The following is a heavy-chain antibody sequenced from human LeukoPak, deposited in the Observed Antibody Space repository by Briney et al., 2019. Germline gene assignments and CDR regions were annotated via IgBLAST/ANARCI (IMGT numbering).Heavy chain of an antibody. V-gene: IGHV3-21*01. D-gene: IGHD1-1*01. J-gene: IGHJ4*02. CDR3: ARDPRGYNWNDVGYFDY. CDR2: ISISSSYI. CDR1: GFTFSRYS. Sequence: GGSLRLSCAASGFTFSRYSMNWVRQAPGQGLEWVASISISSSYIYYADSVKGRFTISRDNAKNSMYLQMNSLRAEDTAVYYCARDPRGYNWNDVGYFDYWGQGTLVTVSS.